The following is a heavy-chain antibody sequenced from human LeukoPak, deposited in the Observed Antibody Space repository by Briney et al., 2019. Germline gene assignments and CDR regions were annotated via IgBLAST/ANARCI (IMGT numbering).Heavy chain of an antibody. CDR1: GGSISSSSYY. CDR2: IYYSGST. Sequence: SETLSLTCTVSGGSISSSSYYWGWIRQPPGKGLEWLGSIYYSGSTYYNPSLKSRVTISVDTSKNQFSLKLSSVTAADTAVYYCATSTTVRYPAANWGQGTLVPVSS. D-gene: IGHD4-17*01. V-gene: IGHV4-39*07. CDR3: ATSTTVRYPAAN. J-gene: IGHJ4*02.